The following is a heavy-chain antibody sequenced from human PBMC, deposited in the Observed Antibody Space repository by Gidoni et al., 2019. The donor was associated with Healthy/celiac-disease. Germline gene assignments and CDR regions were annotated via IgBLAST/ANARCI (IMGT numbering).Heavy chain of an antibody. CDR1: GFTFSSYA. D-gene: IGHD2-8*02. CDR3: AREALVGAVDY. V-gene: IGHV3-30-3*01. CDR2: ISYDGSNK. J-gene: IGHJ4*02. Sequence: QVQLLESGVGVVQPGSSLRLSCAASGFTFSSYAMHWVRQAPGKGLEWVAVISYDGSNKYYADSVKGRFTISRDNSKNTLYLQMNSLRAEDTAVYYCAREALVGAVDYWGQGTLVTVSS.